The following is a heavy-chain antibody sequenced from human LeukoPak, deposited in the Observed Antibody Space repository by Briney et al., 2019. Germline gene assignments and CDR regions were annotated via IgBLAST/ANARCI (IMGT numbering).Heavy chain of an antibody. Sequence: GGSLRLSCEASGFTFSSYAMTWVRQAPGKGLEWVSAISGSGYNTYYADSVKGRFTISRDNYKNTLYLQMNSLRAEDTAVYYCAKGFSAWSQQQVSWYFDLWGRGTLVTVSS. CDR2: ISGSGYNT. J-gene: IGHJ2*01. CDR3: AKGFSAWSQQQVSWYFDL. D-gene: IGHD5-12*01. CDR1: GFTFSSYA. V-gene: IGHV3-23*01.